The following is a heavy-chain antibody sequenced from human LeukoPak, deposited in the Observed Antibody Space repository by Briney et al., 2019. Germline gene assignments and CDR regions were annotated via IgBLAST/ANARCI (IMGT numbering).Heavy chain of an antibody. CDR2: ITNNGGNT. J-gene: IGHJ4*02. CDR1: GFTFSSYT. V-gene: IGHV3-64D*06. D-gene: IGHD3-9*01. CDR3: VIVRGYFDSSGSDY. Sequence: PGGSLRLFWSASGFTFSSYTIQWVRQAPGKGLEFFSAITNNGGNTYYADSVKGRFTISRDNSKNTVYLQMSSLRAEDTAVYYCVIVRGYFDSSGSDYWGQGTLVTVSS.